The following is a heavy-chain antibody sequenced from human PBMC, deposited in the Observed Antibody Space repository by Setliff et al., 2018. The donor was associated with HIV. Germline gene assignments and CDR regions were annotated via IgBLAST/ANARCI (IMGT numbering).Heavy chain of an antibody. CDR2: ISPNNGNT. D-gene: IGHD3-16*01. CDR1: GYLFTDYF. V-gene: IGHV1-18*04. J-gene: IGHJ3*02. Sequence: ASVKVSCKASGYLFTDYFIHWVRQAPGQGLEWMGWISPNNGNTNYAQKLQGRVTMTTDTSTSTAYMELRSLRSDDTAVYYCAREGGPVDAFDIWGQGTMVTVS. CDR3: AREGGPVDAFDI.